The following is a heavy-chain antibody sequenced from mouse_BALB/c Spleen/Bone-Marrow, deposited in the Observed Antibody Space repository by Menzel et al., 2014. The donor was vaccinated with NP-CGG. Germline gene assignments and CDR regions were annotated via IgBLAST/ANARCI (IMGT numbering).Heavy chain of an antibody. V-gene: IGHV4-1*02. CDR3: ARLDYYGYLNY. Sequence: DVKLVESGGGLVQRGGSLKLSCAASGFDFSRYWMSWVRQAPGKGLEWIGEINPESRTINYSPSLKDKFIISRDNAKNTLYLRLNKVRSEDTALYYCARLDYYGYLNYLGQSTTLTISS. CDR1: GFDFSRYW. J-gene: IGHJ2*01. D-gene: IGHD1-1*01. CDR2: INPESRTI.